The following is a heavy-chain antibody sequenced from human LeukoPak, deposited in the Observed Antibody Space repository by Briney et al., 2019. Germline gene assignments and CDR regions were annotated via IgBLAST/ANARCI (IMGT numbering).Heavy chain of an antibody. CDR3: ARHGRTIYGTDY. CDR1: GCSFNEYW. CDR2: IDPVYPDT. V-gene: IGHV5-51*01. Sequence: GEAPKTYFKGSGCSFNEYWIGWVRPMPGRGLEGMGIIDPVYPDTRYSPSFQAQVTISADKSISTAYLQWSSLKASDTGMYYCARHGRTIYGTDYWGQGTLVTVSS. J-gene: IGHJ4*02. D-gene: IGHD2/OR15-2a*01.